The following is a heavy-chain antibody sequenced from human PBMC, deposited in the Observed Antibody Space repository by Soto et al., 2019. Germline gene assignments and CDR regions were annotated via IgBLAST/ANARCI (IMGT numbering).Heavy chain of an antibody. CDR3: AREAPRYSSSREEAFDI. CDR2: INPNSGGT. CDR1: GYTFTGYY. V-gene: IGHV1-2*04. Sequence: ASVKVSCKASGYTFTGYYMHWVRQAPGQGLEWMGWINPNSGGTNYAQKFQGWVTMTRDTSISTAYMELSRLRSDDTAVYYCAREAPRYSSSREEAFDIWGQGTMVTVS. D-gene: IGHD6-13*01. J-gene: IGHJ3*02.